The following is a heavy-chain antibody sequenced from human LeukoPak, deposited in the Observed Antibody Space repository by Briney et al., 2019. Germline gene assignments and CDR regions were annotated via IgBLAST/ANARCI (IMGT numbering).Heavy chain of an antibody. D-gene: IGHD4-17*01. CDR3: AKMFRDMTTVTTRRGFDY. CDR2: ISGSGGST. J-gene: IGHJ4*02. CDR1: GFTFSSYA. Sequence: GGSLRLSCAASGFTFSSYAMSWVRQAPGKGLEWVSAISGSGGSTYYADSVKGRFTISRDNSKNTLYLQMNSLRAEDTAVYYCAKMFRDMTTVTTRRGFDYWGQGTLVTVSS. V-gene: IGHV3-23*01.